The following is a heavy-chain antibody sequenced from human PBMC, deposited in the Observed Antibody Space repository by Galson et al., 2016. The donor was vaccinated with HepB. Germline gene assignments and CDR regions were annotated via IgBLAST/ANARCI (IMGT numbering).Heavy chain of an antibody. CDR2: ISSSSSTI. CDR3: ARSTESYYAVWSGLPQGLRMDF. V-gene: IGHV3-48*04. Sequence: SLRLSCAASGFTFNSHSMNWVRQAPGKGLEWISYISSSSSTIYYADSVKGRFTISRDNVKNSLYLEMTDLRAEDTAVYFCARSTESYYAVWSGLPQGLRMDFWGQGTTVTVSS. J-gene: IGHJ6*02. CDR1: GFTFNSHS. D-gene: IGHD3-3*01.